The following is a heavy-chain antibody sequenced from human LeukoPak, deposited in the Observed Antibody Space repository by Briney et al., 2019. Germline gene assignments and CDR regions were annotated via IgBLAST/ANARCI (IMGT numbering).Heavy chain of an antibody. CDR2: IVPIFGRA. J-gene: IGHJ6*02. CDR1: GDTFSNYV. V-gene: IGHV1-69*13. Sequence: SVKVSCKASGGASGDTFSNYVINWWRQAPGQGLEWMGGIVPIFGRANYAQKFQGRVTITADEPTSTVYMELSSLRSEDTAVYYCARDEIEELLTGWGGMDVWGQGTTVTVSS. D-gene: IGHD3-10*01. CDR3: ARDEIEELLTGWGGMDV.